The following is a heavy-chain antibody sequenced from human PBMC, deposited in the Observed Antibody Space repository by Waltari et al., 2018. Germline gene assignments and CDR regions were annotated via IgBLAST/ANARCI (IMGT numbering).Heavy chain of an antibody. Sequence: EVQPVESGGRLAQPGGSLSPTCAVADYHLSSYWMGWGRQAQGKGLEWVANIKQDGSEKYYVDSVKGRFTISRDNAKNSLYLQMNSLRAEDTAVYYCARWQYAFDYWGQGTLVTVSS. V-gene: IGHV3-7*04. CDR3: ARWQYAFDY. D-gene: IGHD2-2*01. J-gene: IGHJ4*02. CDR2: IKQDGSEK. CDR1: DYHLSSYW.